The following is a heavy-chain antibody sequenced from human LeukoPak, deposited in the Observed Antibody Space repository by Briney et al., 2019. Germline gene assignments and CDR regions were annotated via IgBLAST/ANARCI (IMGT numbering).Heavy chain of an antibody. D-gene: IGHD3-10*02. V-gene: IGHV3-53*01. Sequence: PGGSLCLSCAASGFTVSSNYMRWGRQAPGRGLVGGSVIYSGGSTYYADSVQGRLTTSRENSKNTLYLLMKSLIAAAHAVDYYSFPLSAPPNMFYMDVWGKGTTVTVSS. CDR3: SFPLSAPPNMFYMDV. J-gene: IGHJ6*03. CDR2: IYSGGST. CDR1: GFTVSSNY.